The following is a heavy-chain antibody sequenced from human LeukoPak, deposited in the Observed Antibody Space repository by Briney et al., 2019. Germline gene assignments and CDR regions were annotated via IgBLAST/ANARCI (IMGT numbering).Heavy chain of an antibody. CDR2: TYSGGST. CDR3: ARGVYYDILTNYFDY. J-gene: IGHJ4*02. D-gene: IGHD3-9*01. Sequence: GGSLRLSCAASGFTVSSNYMSRVRQAPGKGLEWVSVTYSGGSTYYADSVKGRFTIARDNSKNTLYLQMNSLRAEDTAVYYCARGVYYDILTNYFDYWGQGTLVTVSS. CDR1: GFTVSSNY. V-gene: IGHV3-53*01.